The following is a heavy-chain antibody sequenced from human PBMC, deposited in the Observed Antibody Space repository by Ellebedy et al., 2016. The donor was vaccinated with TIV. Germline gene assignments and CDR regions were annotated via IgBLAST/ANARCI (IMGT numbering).Heavy chain of an antibody. CDR3: AREGMSGYNYFDY. V-gene: IGHV4-4*02. Sequence: MPSETLSLTCAVSGGSISSSNWWSWVRQPPGKGLEWIGEIYHSGSTNYNPSLKSRVTISVDKSKNQFSLKLTSVTAADTAMYYCAREGMSGYNYFDYWGQGTLVTVSS. D-gene: IGHD3-9*01. CDR2: IYHSGST. CDR1: GGSISSSNW. J-gene: IGHJ4*02.